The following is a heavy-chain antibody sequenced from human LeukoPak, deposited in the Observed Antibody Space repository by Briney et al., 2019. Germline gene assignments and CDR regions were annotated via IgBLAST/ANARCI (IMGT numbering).Heavy chain of an antibody. CDR3: ARHCSSENAFDI. Sequence: SQTLSLTRTVSGGSISSGGYYWSWIRQHPGKGLEWIGYIYYSGSTYYNPSLKSRVTISVDTSKNQFSLKLSSVTAADTAVYYCARHCSSENAFDIWGQGTMVTVSS. CDR2: IYYSGST. CDR1: GGSISSGGYY. J-gene: IGHJ3*02. D-gene: IGHD6-6*01. V-gene: IGHV4-31*03.